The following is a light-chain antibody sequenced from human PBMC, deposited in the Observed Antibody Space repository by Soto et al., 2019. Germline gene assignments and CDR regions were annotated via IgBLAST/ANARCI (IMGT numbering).Light chain of an antibody. CDR1: QSVSSSY. J-gene: IGKJ4*01. Sequence: IVLTQSPGTLSLSTGEGATLSCMSSQSVSSSYIAWYQQRPGQTPSLLIYGASTRATGIPDRFSGSGSGTEFTLTISSLQSEDFAVYYCQQRSNWPLTFGGGTKVDIK. V-gene: IGKV3D-20*02. CDR2: GAS. CDR3: QQRSNWPLT.